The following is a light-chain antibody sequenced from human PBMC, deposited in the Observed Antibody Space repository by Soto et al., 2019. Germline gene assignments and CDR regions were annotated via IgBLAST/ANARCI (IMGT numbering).Light chain of an antibody. Sequence: SYELTQPPSVSVSPGQTASITCSGDKLGDGYVCWYQQKAGQSPVLVMYQDSKRPSGIPERFSGSNSGNTATLTISGTQSMDEADYYCQAWDSSTVVFGGGTKLTVL. CDR2: QDS. CDR3: QAWDSSTVV. CDR1: KLGDGY. V-gene: IGLV3-1*01. J-gene: IGLJ2*01.